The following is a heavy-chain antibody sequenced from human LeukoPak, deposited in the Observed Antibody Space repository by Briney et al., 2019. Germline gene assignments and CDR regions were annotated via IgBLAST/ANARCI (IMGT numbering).Heavy chain of an antibody. V-gene: IGHV4-59*01. CDR3: AGMRITTPTVRTLDY. D-gene: IGHD1-14*01. Sequence: PSETLSLTCTVSGGSMSTYYWTWIRQPPGKGLEWIGFIYYTGSTNYNPSLKSRVTISVDTSKDQFSLKLSSVTAADTAVYYCAGMRITTPTVRTLDYWGQGTLVTVSS. J-gene: IGHJ4*02. CDR1: GGSMSTYY. CDR2: IYYTGST.